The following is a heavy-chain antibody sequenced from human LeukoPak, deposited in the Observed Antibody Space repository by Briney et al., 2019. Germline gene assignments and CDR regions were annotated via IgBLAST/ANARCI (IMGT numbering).Heavy chain of an antibody. D-gene: IGHD2-2*01. Sequence: GASVRVSCKASGYTFTCYYMHWVRQAPGQGLEWMGLINPNSGGTNYAQKFQGRVTMTRDTSISTAYMELSRLRSDDTAVYYCARDPGSIVVVPAAMDYWGEGTLVTVSS. J-gene: IGHJ4*02. CDR1: GYTFTCYY. CDR2: INPNSGGT. CDR3: ARDPGSIVVVPAAMDY. V-gene: IGHV1-2*02.